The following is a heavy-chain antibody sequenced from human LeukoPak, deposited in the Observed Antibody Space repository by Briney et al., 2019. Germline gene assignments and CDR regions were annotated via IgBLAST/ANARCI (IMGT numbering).Heavy chain of an antibody. CDR3: ARARGYFDY. Sequence: PGGSLRLSCAASGFTFSSYEMNWVRQAPGKGLEWVSYISSSGSTIYYADSVKGRFTISRDNAKNLLYLQMNSLRAEDTAVYYCARARGYFDYWGQGTLVTVSS. CDR2: ISSSGSTI. J-gene: IGHJ4*02. CDR1: GFTFSSYE. V-gene: IGHV3-48*03.